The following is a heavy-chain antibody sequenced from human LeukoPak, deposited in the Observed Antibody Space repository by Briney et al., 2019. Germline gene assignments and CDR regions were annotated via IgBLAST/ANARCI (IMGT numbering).Heavy chain of an antibody. D-gene: IGHD3-22*01. CDR1: GGSFSGYY. V-gene: IGHV4-34*01. CDR2: INHSGST. J-gene: IGHJ6*03. CDR3: ASYYYDSSDYWQHYYYYMDV. Sequence: SETLSLTCAVYGGSFSGYYWSWIRQPPGKGLEWIGEINHSGSTNYNPSLKSRVTISVDTSKNQFSLKLSSVTAADTAVYYCASYYYDSSDYWQHYYYYMDVWGKGTTVTVSS.